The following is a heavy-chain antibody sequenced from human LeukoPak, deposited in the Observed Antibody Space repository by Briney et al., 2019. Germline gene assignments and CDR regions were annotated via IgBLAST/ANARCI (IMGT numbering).Heavy chain of an antibody. CDR1: GGSFSGYY. J-gene: IGHJ6*02. V-gene: IGHV4-34*01. Sequence: SETLSLTCDVYGGSFSGYYWSWIRQPPGKGLEWIGEINHSGSTNYNPSLKSRVTISVDTSKNQFSLKLSSATAADTAVYYCATRSSWYLNYYYYGMDVWGQGTTVTVSS. CDR2: INHSGST. D-gene: IGHD6-13*01. CDR3: ATRSSWYLNYYYYGMDV.